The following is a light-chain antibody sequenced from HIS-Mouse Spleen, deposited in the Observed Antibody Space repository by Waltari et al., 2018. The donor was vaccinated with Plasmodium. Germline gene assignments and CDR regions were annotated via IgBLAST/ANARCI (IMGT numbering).Light chain of an antibody. CDR3: VLYMGSGIWV. J-gene: IGLJ2*01. CDR1: SGSVSTSYY. V-gene: IGLV8-61*01. Sequence: QTVVTQEPSFSVSPGGTVTLTCGLSSGSVSTSYYPSWYQPTPGQAPRTLIYSTNTRSSGVPDRFSGSILGNKAALPITGAQADDESDYYCVLYMGSGIWVFGGGTKLTVL. CDR2: STN.